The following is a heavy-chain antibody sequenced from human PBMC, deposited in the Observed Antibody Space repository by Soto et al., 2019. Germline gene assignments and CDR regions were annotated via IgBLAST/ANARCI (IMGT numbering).Heavy chain of an antibody. CDR1: GFTVSSNY. Sequence: GGSLRLSCAASGFTVSSNYMSWVRQAPGKGLEWVSIIYRDGTTYYTDSVKGRFTISRDNSKNTLYLQMNSLRAEDTAVYYCVRGPPMEDVYNRPEFDYWGQGTLVTVSS. CDR2: IYRDGTT. V-gene: IGHV3-66*01. J-gene: IGHJ4*02. D-gene: IGHD1-1*01. CDR3: VRGPPMEDVYNRPEFDY.